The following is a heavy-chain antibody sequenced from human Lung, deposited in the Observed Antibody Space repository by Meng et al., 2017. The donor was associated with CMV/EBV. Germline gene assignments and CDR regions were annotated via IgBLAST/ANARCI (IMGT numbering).Heavy chain of an antibody. Sequence: ASXXVSXKASGYTFTSYDINWVRQATGQGLEWMGWMNPNSGNTGYAQKFQGRVTITRNTSISTAYMELSSLRSEDTAVYYCARGRAGYYYYGMDGWGQGTTVTVSS. CDR2: MNPNSGNT. D-gene: IGHD6-19*01. CDR3: ARGRAGYYYYGMDG. CDR1: GYTFTSYD. V-gene: IGHV1-8*03. J-gene: IGHJ6*02.